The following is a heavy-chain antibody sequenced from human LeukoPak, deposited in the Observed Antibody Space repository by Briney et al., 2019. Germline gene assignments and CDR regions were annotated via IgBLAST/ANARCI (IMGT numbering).Heavy chain of an antibody. CDR1: GGSISSGGYY. D-gene: IGHD6-19*01. Sequence: SQTLSLTCTVSGGSISSGGYYWSWIRQPPGKGLEWIGYIYHSGSTYYNPSLKSRVTISVDRSKNQFSLKLSSVTAADTAVYYCARVDISVTATPSYIDYWGQGTLVTVSS. CDR3: ARVDISVTATPSYIDY. CDR2: IYHSGST. V-gene: IGHV4-30-2*01. J-gene: IGHJ4*02.